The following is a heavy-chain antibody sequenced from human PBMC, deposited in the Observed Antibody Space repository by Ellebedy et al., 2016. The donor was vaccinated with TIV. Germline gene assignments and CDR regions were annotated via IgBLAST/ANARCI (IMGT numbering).Heavy chain of an antibody. CDR1: GYTFTGYY. CDR2: INPDRGDT. Sequence: AASVKVSCKASGYTFTGYYIHWVRQAPGEGLEWMGRINPDRGDTEYAQKFQGRVTMTRDTSISTAYMEMSRLRSDDTAVYFCARGLGWLQRDSDYWGQGTLVTVSS. V-gene: IGHV1-2*06. CDR3: ARGLGWLQRDSDY. J-gene: IGHJ4*02. D-gene: IGHD5-24*01.